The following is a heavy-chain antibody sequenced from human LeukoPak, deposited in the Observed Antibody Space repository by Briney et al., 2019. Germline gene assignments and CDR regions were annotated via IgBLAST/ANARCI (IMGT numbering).Heavy chain of an antibody. J-gene: IGHJ3*02. V-gene: IGHV3-7*01. Sequence: GGSLRLSCAASGFTFSSYAMSWVRQAPGKGLEWVANIKQDGSEKYYVDSVKGRFTISRDNAKNSLYLQMNSLRAEDTAVYYCARDGRKNYDFWSGYYRGGAFDIWGQGTMVTVSS. CDR2: IKQDGSEK. CDR3: ARDGRKNYDFWSGYYRGGAFDI. CDR1: GFTFSSYA. D-gene: IGHD3-3*01.